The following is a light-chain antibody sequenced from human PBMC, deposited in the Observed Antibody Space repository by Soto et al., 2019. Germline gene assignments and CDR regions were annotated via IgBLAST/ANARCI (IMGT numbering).Light chain of an antibody. Sequence: QSVVTQEPSFSVSPGGTVTLTCGLSTGSVSTNYYPSWYQQTPGQAPRTLIYNTNIRSSGVPDRFSGSILGNKAALTITGAQADDESDYYCVLYIGSAISVFGGGTKLTVL. CDR3: VLYIGSAISV. J-gene: IGLJ2*01. V-gene: IGLV8-61*01. CDR2: NTN. CDR1: TGSVSTNYY.